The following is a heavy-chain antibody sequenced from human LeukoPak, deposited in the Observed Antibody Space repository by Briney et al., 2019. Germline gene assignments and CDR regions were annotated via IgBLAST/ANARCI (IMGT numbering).Heavy chain of an antibody. V-gene: IGHV3-30*18. J-gene: IGHJ4*02. CDR1: GFTFRSYG. CDR2: ISYDGSNK. Sequence: GRSLRLSCAASGFTFRSYGMHWVRQAPGKGLEWVTVISYDGSNKYYADSVKGRFTISRDNSKNTLYLQMNSLRAEDTAVYYCAKDAYDIPAFFDYWGQGTLVTASS. D-gene: IGHD3-9*01. CDR3: AKDAYDIPAFFDY.